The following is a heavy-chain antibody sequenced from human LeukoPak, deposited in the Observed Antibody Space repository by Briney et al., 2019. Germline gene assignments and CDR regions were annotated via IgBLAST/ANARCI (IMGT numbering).Heavy chain of an antibody. CDR1: GFTFSSYE. J-gene: IGHJ4*02. Sequence: PGGSLRLSCAASGFTFSSYEMNWVRQAPGKGLEWLSYISSSGSAIYYADSVKGRFTISRDNAKSSLYLEMNSLRAEDTAVYYCAKALWRAWATNYWVQGTLVTVSS. V-gene: IGHV3-48*03. D-gene: IGHD2-21*01. CDR3: AKALWRAWATNY. CDR2: ISSSGSAI.